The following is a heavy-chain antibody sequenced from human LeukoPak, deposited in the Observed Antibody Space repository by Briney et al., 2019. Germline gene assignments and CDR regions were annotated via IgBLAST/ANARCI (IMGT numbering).Heavy chain of an antibody. V-gene: IGHV4-39*07. Sequence: SETLSLTCTVSGGSISSSSYYWGWIRQPPGKGLEWIGSIYYSGSTYYNPSLKSRVTISVDTSKNQFSLKLSSVTAADTAVYYCARGTYYYDSSGYFDYWGQGTLVTVSS. CDR2: IYYSGST. J-gene: IGHJ4*02. CDR3: ARGTYYYDSSGYFDY. CDR1: GGSISSSSYY. D-gene: IGHD3-22*01.